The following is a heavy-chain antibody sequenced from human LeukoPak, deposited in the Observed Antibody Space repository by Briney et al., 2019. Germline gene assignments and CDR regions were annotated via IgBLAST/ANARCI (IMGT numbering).Heavy chain of an antibody. CDR3: ARRVPYSSSYFDY. Sequence: PSETLSLTCTVSGHSVSNGYYWGWIRQPPGKGLGWIGSIYHSGSTNYNPSLKSRVTISVDTSKNQFSLKLSSVTAADTAVYYCARRVPYSSSYFDYWGQGTLVTVSS. CDR2: IYHSGST. V-gene: IGHV4-38-2*02. CDR1: GHSVSNGYY. D-gene: IGHD6-13*01. J-gene: IGHJ4*02.